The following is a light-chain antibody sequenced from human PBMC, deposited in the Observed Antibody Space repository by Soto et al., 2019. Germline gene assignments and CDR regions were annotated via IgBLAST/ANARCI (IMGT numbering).Light chain of an antibody. J-gene: IGKJ4*01. CDR2: AAV. Sequence: DIHLTQPPSPLSASVGDRVTITCRAGQGIGHNVPWYQQKPGKAPKLLIYAAVVLQGGIPSRFSGSGSATEFILTISGLQPEDFATYYCQQVNYYPFTFGGGTRVEIK. CDR1: QGIGHN. V-gene: IGKV1-9*01. CDR3: QQVNYYPFT.